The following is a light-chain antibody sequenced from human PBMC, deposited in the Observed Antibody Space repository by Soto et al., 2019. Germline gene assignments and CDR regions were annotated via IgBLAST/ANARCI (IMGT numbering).Light chain of an antibody. Sequence: QSVLTQPPSVSGAPGQRVTISCTGSSSNIGAGYDVHWYQQFPGTAPKLLIYGNSNRPSGVPDRFSGSKSGTSASLAITGLQAEDEADYYCQSHDSSLSGSYVFGTGTKLTVL. CDR1: SSNIGAGYD. V-gene: IGLV1-40*01. J-gene: IGLJ1*01. CDR2: GNS. CDR3: QSHDSSLSGSYV.